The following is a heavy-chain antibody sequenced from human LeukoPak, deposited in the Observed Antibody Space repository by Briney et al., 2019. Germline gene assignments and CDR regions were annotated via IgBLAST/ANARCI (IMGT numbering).Heavy chain of an antibody. V-gene: IGHV4-59*01. Sequence: SETLSLTFTVSGGSISYYHWSWIRQSPGKGLKGIGYIYYSGTTNYNPSLKSRVTISVDTSKNQFSLQLRSVTAADTAVYYCAREDPQTTVPEGMDVWGQGTTVTVSS. CDR1: GGSISYYH. J-gene: IGHJ6*02. CDR2: IYYSGTT. CDR3: AREDPQTTVPEGMDV. D-gene: IGHD4-17*01.